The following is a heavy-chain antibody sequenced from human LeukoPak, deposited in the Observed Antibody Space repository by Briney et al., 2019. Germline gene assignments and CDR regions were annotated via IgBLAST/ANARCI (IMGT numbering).Heavy chain of an antibody. Sequence: PGGSLRLSCAASGFTFSSYSMNWVRQAPGKGLEWVSAISGSGGSTYYADSVKGRFTISRDNSKNTLYLQMNSLRAEDTAVYYCAKAPGGDYYDSSGYNWFDPWGQGTLVTVSS. CDR3: AKAPGGDYYDSSGYNWFDP. D-gene: IGHD3-22*01. J-gene: IGHJ5*02. V-gene: IGHV3-23*01. CDR2: ISGSGGST. CDR1: GFTFSSYS.